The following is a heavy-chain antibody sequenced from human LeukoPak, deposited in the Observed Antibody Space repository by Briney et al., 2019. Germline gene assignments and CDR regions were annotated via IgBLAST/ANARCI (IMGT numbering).Heavy chain of an antibody. CDR3: ARDLMDYYDSSGYYYLFDY. Sequence: ASVNVSCKASGYTFTSNGISWVRQATGQGLERMGWISAYNGNTNYAQKLQGRVTMTTDTSTSTAYMELRSLRSDDTAVYYCARDLMDYYDSSGYYYLFDYWGQGTLVTVSS. CDR2: ISAYNGNT. J-gene: IGHJ4*02. CDR1: GYTFTSNG. V-gene: IGHV1-18*01. D-gene: IGHD3-22*01.